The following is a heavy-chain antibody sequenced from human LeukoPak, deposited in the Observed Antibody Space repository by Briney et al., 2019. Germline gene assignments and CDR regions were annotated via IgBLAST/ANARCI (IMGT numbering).Heavy chain of an antibody. D-gene: IGHD4-11*01. CDR1: GYTFTSYG. V-gene: IGHV1-18*01. CDR3: ARQDYSNYGNWFDP. Sequence: GASVKVSCKASGYTFTSYGISWVRQAPGQGLEWMGWISAYNGNTNYAQKLQGRVTMTTDTSTSTVYMEVRSLRSDDTAVYYCARQDYSNYGNWFDPWGQGTLVTVSS. J-gene: IGHJ5*02. CDR2: ISAYNGNT.